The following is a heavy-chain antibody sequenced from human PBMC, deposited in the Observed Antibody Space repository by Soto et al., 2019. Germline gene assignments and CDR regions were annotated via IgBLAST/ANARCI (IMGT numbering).Heavy chain of an antibody. CDR1: GGTFSSYT. J-gene: IGHJ5*02. Sequence: GASVKVSCKASGGTFSSYTISWVRQAPGQGLEWMGRIIPILGIANYAQKFQGRVTITADKSTSTSYMELSSLRSEDTAVYYCARDIFQVWSGYYVSWFDPWGQGTLVTISS. CDR2: IIPILGIA. CDR3: ARDIFQVWSGYYVSWFDP. D-gene: IGHD3-3*01. V-gene: IGHV1-69*04.